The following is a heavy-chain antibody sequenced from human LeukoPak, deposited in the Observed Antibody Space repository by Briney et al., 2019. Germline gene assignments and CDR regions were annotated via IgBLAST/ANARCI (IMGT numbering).Heavy chain of an antibody. Sequence: GGSLRLSCAASGFTVSSAYMNWVRQAPGKGLEWVSVIYTGGTTDYADSVKGRFTISRDNAKNSLYLQMNSLRAEDTAVYYCARDLYDSSGYYSHFDYWGQGTLVTVSS. V-gene: IGHV3-53*01. J-gene: IGHJ4*02. CDR1: GFTVSSAY. D-gene: IGHD3-22*01. CDR2: IYTGGTT. CDR3: ARDLYDSSGYYSHFDY.